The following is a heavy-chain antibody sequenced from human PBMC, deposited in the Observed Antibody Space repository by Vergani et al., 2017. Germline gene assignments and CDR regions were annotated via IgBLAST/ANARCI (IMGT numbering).Heavy chain of an antibody. J-gene: IGHJ3*02. CDR2: ISAYNGNT. CDR3: AREGHYDILTGYYRFDI. V-gene: IGHV1-18*01. CDR1: GYTFTSYG. D-gene: IGHD3-9*01. Sequence: QVQLVQSGAEVKKPGASVKVSCKASGYTFTSYGISWVRQAPGQGLEWMGGISAYNGNTNYAQKLQGRVTMTTDTSTSTAYMELRSLRSDDTAVVYCAREGHYDILTGYYRFDIWGQGTMVTVSS.